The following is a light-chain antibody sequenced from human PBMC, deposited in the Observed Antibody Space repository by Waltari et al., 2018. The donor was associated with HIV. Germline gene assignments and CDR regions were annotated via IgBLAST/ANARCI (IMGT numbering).Light chain of an antibody. V-gene: IGLV2-23*03. J-gene: IGLJ2*01. CDR2: EGN. Sequence: QSALTQPASVSGSPGPSITIPCTGSSSDVGTYSLVSWYQHHPGKAPKLMIYEGNKRPSGVSNRFSGSKSGNTASLTISGLQAEDEADYYCSSYTSFSTVLFGGGTKLTVL. CDR3: SSYTSFSTVL. CDR1: SSDVGTYSL.